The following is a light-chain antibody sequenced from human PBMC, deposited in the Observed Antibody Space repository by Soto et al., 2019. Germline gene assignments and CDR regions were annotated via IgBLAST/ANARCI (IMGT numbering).Light chain of an antibody. CDR3: SSYTSSKTYV. Sequence: QSVLTQPASVSGSPGQSTTISCTGTSSDIGSYDYVSWYQQHPGEAPKLIIYDVVNRPSGVSIRFSGSKSGNTASLTISGLRTEDEADYFCSSYTSSKTYVFGSGTKLTVL. V-gene: IGLV2-14*01. CDR1: SSDIGSYDY. J-gene: IGLJ1*01. CDR2: DVV.